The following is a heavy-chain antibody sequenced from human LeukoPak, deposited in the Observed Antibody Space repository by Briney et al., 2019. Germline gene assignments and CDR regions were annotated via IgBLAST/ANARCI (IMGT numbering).Heavy chain of an antibody. V-gene: IGHV3-23*01. Sequence: GGSLRLSCAASGFTFRNYAMSWVRQAPGKGLEWVSATSGSGGSTYYADSVKGRFTISRDNSKNTLYLQMNSLRAEDTAVYYCAKALSGSYSPIWGQGTMVTVSS. CDR2: TSGSGGST. CDR1: GFTFRNYA. J-gene: IGHJ3*02. D-gene: IGHD1-26*01. CDR3: AKALSGSYSPI.